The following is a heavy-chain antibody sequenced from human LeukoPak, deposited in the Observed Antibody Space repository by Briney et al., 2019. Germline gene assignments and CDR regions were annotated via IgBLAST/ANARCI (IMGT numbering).Heavy chain of an antibody. CDR2: ISAYSGNT. J-gene: IGHJ4*02. Sequence: ASVKVSCKASGYTFTSYGISWVRQAPGQGLEWMGWISAYSGNTNYAQKLQGRVTMTTDTSTSTAYMELRSLRSDDTAVYYCARSRTGYGSGSFDYWGQGTLVTVSS. CDR3: ARSRTGYGSGSFDY. V-gene: IGHV1-18*01. CDR1: GYTFTSYG. D-gene: IGHD3-10*01.